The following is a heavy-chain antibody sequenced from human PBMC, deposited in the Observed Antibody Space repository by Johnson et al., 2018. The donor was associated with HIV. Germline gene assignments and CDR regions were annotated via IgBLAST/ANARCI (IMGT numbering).Heavy chain of an antibody. CDR3: ARDRRYYDRSGYYHDAFDI. CDR1: GFSFSSYA. D-gene: IGHD3-22*01. J-gene: IGHJ3*02. V-gene: IGHV3-30*14. CDR2: ISYDGGLK. Sequence: QMQLVESGGGVVQPGRSLRLSCAASGFSFSSYAMHWVRQAPGKGLEWVTVISYDGGLKYYADSVKGRFTISRDNSQNTLYLQMNSLRAEDTAVYYCARDRRYYDRSGYYHDAFDIWGQGTMVTVSS.